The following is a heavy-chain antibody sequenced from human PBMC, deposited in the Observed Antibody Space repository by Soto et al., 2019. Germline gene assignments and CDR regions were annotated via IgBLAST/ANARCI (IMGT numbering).Heavy chain of an antibody. D-gene: IGHD6-13*01. Sequence: ASVKVSCKASGYTFTSYAMHWVRQAPGQRLEWMGWINAGNGNTKYSQKFQGRVTITRDTSASTAYMELSSLRSEDTAVYYCARALVTPAAAATHFDYWGQGTLVTSPQ. CDR3: ARALVTPAAAATHFDY. CDR2: INAGNGNT. J-gene: IGHJ4*02. CDR1: GYTFTSYA. V-gene: IGHV1-3*01.